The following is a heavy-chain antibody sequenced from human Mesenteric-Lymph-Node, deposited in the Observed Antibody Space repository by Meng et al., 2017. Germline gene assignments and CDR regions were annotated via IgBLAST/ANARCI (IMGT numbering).Heavy chain of an antibody. CDR1: GFTFDSHA. CDR2: ISGSDGNT. D-gene: IGHD3/OR15-3a*01. CDR3: AKGSYTDSYDFWH. J-gene: IGHJ4*02. Sequence: GGSLRLSCAASGFTFDSHAMGWVRQAPGKGLEWVSGISGSDGNTKYADSVKGRFTVSRDNSKNTLYLQMNSLRAEDTAVYYCAKGSYTDSYDFWHWGQGTLVTVSS. V-gene: IGHV3-23*01.